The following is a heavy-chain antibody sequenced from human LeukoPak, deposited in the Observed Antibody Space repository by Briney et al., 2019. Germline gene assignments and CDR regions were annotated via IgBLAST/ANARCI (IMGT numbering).Heavy chain of an antibody. D-gene: IGHD3-3*01. CDR3: ARDSITIFGVPGGWFDP. CDR2: IYYRGST. CDR1: GGSISSGDYY. Sequence: SETLSLTCTVSGGSISSGDYYWSWIRQPPGKGLEWIGYIYYRGSTYYNPSLKSRVTISVDTSKNQFSLKLSSVTAADTAVYYCARDSITIFGVPGGWFDPWGQGTLVTVSS. J-gene: IGHJ5*02. V-gene: IGHV4-30-4*08.